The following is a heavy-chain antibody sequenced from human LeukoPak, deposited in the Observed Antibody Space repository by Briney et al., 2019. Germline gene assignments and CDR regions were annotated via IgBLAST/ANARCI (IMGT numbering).Heavy chain of an antibody. J-gene: IGHJ4*02. CDR1: GFTFSSYA. Sequence: GGSLRLSCAASGFTFSSYAMSWVRQAPGKGLEWVSAISGSGGSTYYADSVKGRFTISRDNSKNTLYLQMNSLRAEDTAVYYCAKARGIAVAGTVDYWGQGTLVTASS. D-gene: IGHD6-19*01. V-gene: IGHV3-23*01. CDR3: AKARGIAVAGTVDY. CDR2: ISGSGGST.